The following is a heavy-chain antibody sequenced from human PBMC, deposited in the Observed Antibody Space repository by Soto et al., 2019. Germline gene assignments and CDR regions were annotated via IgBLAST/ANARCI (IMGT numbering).Heavy chain of an antibody. CDR1: GFTFSSYG. CDR3: AKDGGFFVVVPAANSEGCFDY. D-gene: IGHD2-2*01. Sequence: GGSLRLSCAASGFTFSSYGMHWVRQAPGKXLEWVAVISYDGSNKYYADSVKGRFTISRDNSKNTLYLQMNSLRAEDTAVYYCAKDGGFFVVVPAANSEGCFDYWGQGTLVTVS. V-gene: IGHV3-30*18. CDR2: ISYDGSNK. J-gene: IGHJ4*02.